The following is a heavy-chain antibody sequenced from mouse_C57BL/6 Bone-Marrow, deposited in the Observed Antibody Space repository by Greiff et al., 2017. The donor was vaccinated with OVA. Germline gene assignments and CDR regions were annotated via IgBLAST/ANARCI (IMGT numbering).Heavy chain of an antibody. CDR1: GFNIKDYY. CDR3: TIYGSSPWFAY. CDR2: IDPEDGDT. Sequence: EVQLQQSGAELVRPGASVKLSCTASGFNIKDYYMHWVKQRPEQGLEWIGRIDPEDGDTEYAPKFQGKATMTADTSSNTAYLQLSSLTSEDTAVYYCTIYGSSPWFAYWGQGTRVTVSA. V-gene: IGHV14-1*01. J-gene: IGHJ3*01. D-gene: IGHD1-1*01.